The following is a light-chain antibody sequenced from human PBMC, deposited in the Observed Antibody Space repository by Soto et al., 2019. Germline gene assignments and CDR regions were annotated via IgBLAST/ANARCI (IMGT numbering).Light chain of an antibody. CDR1: QSVSSSY. V-gene: IGKV3-20*01. Sequence: EIVLTQSPGNLSLSPGERATLSCRASQSVSSSYLAWYQQKPGQAPRLLIYGASSRATGIPDRFSGSGSGTDFTLTISRLEPDDFAVYYCQQYGSSLGFTFGPGTKVDIK. CDR2: GAS. J-gene: IGKJ3*01. CDR3: QQYGSSLGFT.